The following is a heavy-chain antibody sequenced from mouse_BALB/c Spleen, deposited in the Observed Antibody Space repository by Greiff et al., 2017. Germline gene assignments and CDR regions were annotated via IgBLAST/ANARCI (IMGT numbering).Heavy chain of an antibody. J-gene: IGHJ4*01. CDR2: ISSGSSTI. CDR1: GFTFSSFG. D-gene: IGHD1-1*01. V-gene: IGHV5-17*02. Sequence: EVKVVESGGGLVQPGGSRKLSCAASGFTFSSFGMHWVRQAPEKGLEWVAYISSGSSTIYYADTVKGRFTISRDNPKNTLFLQMTSLRSEDTAMYYCARGSSPYYAMDYWGQGTSVTVSS. CDR3: ARGSSPYYAMDY.